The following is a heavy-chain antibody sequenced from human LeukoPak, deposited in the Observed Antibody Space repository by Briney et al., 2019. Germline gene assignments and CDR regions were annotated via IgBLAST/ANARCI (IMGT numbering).Heavy chain of an antibody. Sequence: GGSLRLSCAASGFTFSSYAMSWVRQAPGKGLEWVANINIKQDGSEKYYVDSVKGRFTISRDNGKNSLYLQMNSLRAEDTAVYYCAKVQRDGYNSFDYWGQGTLVTVSS. CDR1: GFTFSSYA. CDR3: AKVQRDGYNSFDY. D-gene: IGHD5-24*01. J-gene: IGHJ4*02. V-gene: IGHV3-7*01. CDR2: INIKQDGSEK.